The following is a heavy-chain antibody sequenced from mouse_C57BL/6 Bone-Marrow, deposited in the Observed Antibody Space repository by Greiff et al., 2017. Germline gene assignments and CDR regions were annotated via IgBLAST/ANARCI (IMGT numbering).Heavy chain of an antibody. CDR1: GFTFSSYA. CDR3: TRVLLGFDY. V-gene: IGHV5-9-1*02. J-gene: IGHJ2*01. D-gene: IGHD4-1*01. Sequence: EVKLQESGEGLVKPGGSLKLSCAASGFTFSSYAMSWVRQTPGKRLEWVAYISRGGDYIYYADTVKGRSTISRDNAMNTLYLQMISLKSEDTAMYYCTRVLLGFDYWGQGTTLTVSS. CDR2: ISRGGDYI.